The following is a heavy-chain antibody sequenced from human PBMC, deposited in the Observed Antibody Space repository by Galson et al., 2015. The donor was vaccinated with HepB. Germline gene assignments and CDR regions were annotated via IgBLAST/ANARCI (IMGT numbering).Heavy chain of an antibody. J-gene: IGHJ4*02. Sequence: SLRLSCAASGFIFSSYGMHWVRQAPGKGLEWVAVVWYDGRTKYYADSVKGRFTISRDNSKNTLYLQMNSLRAEDTAVYYCARDGNVAARLEGSDFDYWGQGTLVTVSS. CDR2: VWYDGRTK. CDR1: GFIFSSYG. D-gene: IGHD6-6*01. V-gene: IGHV3-33*01. CDR3: ARDGNVAARLEGSDFDY.